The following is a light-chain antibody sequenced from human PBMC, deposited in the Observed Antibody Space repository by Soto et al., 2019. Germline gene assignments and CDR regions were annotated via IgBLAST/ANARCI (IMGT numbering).Light chain of an antibody. Sequence: QSVLTQPASVSGSPGQSITISCTGTNSDVGGYNFVSWYQQHPGKAPKLMIFEVSNRPSGVSDRFSGSKSGNTASLTISGLQDEDEADYYCSSYTSDRGVFGTGTKVAVL. CDR2: EVS. J-gene: IGLJ1*01. V-gene: IGLV2-14*01. CDR3: SSYTSDRGV. CDR1: NSDVGGYNF.